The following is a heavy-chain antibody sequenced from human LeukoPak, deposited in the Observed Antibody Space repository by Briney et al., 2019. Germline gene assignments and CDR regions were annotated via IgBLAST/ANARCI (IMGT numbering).Heavy chain of an antibody. CDR2: FDPEDGET. D-gene: IGHD2-2*01. Sequence: ASVKVSCKVFGYTLTELSMHWVRQAPGKGLEWMGGFDPEDGETIYAQKFQGRVTMTEDTSTDTAYMELSSLRSEDTAVYYCATPGGLGQLTLSDYFDYWGQGTLVTVSS. V-gene: IGHV1-24*01. CDR1: GYTLTELS. CDR3: ATPGGLGQLTLSDYFDY. J-gene: IGHJ4*02.